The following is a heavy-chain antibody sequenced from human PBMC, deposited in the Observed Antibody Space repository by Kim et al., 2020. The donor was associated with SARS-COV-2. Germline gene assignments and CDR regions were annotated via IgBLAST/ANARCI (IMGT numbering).Heavy chain of an antibody. V-gene: IGHV4-31*03. J-gene: IGHJ4*02. D-gene: IGHD4-17*01. CDR2: IYYSGST. Sequence: SETLSPTCTVSGGSISSGGYYWSWIRQHPGKGLEWIGYIYYSGSTYYNPSLKSRVTISVDTSKNQFSLKLSSVTAADTAVYYCARGVMDYGDYCINLWGQGTLVTVSS. CDR3: ARGVMDYGDYCINL. CDR1: GGSISSGGYY.